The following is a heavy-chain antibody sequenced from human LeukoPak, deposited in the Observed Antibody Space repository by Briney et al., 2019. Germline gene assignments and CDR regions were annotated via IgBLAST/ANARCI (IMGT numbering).Heavy chain of an antibody. Sequence: PSETLSLTCTVSGGSVSSGSYYWSWIRQPPGKGLEWIGYIYYSGSTNYNPSLKSRVTISVDTSKNQFSLKLSSVTAADTAVYYCARASGYCSGGSCYLGDYWGQGTLVTVSS. CDR2: IYYSGST. CDR1: GGSVSSGSYY. CDR3: ARASGYCSGGSCYLGDY. D-gene: IGHD2-15*01. J-gene: IGHJ4*02. V-gene: IGHV4-61*01.